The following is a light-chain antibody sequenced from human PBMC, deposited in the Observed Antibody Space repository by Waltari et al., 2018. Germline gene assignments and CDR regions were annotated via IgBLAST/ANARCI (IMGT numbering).Light chain of an antibody. CDR3: GKWESSVSVVV. CDR1: SPNLGRNY. V-gene: IGLV1-51*01. Sequence: QSVLTQAPSVSAAPGQKVTIPCSGSSPNLGRNYVWWYQQVPGAAPKVLIYDDDKRPSGIPDRFSGSKSDTSATLAITGLQTGDEAHYYCGKWESSVSVVVFGGGTKVTVL. CDR2: DDD. J-gene: IGLJ3*02.